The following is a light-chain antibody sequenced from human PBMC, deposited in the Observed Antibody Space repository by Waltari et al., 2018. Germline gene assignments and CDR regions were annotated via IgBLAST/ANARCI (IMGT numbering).Light chain of an antibody. Sequence: DIVMTQSPDSLAVSLGERATINCKSSQSVLYSSNNKNYLAWYQQKPGQTPKLLIYWAATRESGVPDRFSGSGSGTDFTLTISSLQAEDVAVYYCQQHHSAPLTFGGGTKVEI. V-gene: IGKV4-1*01. CDR3: QQHHSAPLT. CDR1: QSVLYSSNNKNY. J-gene: IGKJ4*01. CDR2: WAA.